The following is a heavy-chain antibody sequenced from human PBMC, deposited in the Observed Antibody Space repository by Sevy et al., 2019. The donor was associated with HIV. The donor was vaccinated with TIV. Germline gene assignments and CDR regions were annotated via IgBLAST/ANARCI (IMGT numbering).Heavy chain of an antibody. CDR3: ARGMILEGSWYGMDV. J-gene: IGHJ6*02. V-gene: IGHV3-53*01. D-gene: IGHD3-3*01. CDR1: GFIVSSNY. CDR2: IYSDGNT. Sequence: GGSLRLSCAVSGFIVSSNYMTWVRQAPGKGLEWVSVIYSDGNTFYADSVRGRFTSSRDNSKNTLYLQMNSLRAEDTAMYYCARGMILEGSWYGMDVWGQGTTVTVSS.